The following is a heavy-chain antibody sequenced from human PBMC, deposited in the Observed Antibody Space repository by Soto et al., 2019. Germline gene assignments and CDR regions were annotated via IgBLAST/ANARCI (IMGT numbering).Heavy chain of an antibody. CDR3: ARDEGKHYYYYYGMDV. Sequence: SDTLSLTCAVSGGSISSINWWSWVRQPPGKGLEWIGEIYHSGSTNYNPSLESRVTISVDKSKNQFSLKLSSVTAADTAVYYCARDEGKHYYYYYGMDVWGQGTTVTVSS. CDR2: IYHSGST. J-gene: IGHJ6*02. V-gene: IGHV4-4*02. CDR1: GGSISSINW.